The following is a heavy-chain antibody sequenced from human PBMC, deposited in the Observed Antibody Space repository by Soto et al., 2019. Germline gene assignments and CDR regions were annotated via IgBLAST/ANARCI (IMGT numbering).Heavy chain of an antibody. CDR3: ARVNRPSYSSRGYYYSGMDV. J-gene: IGHJ6*02. CDR2: IIAYFGTA. Sequence: ASVKVSCKASGYTFTSYGISWVRQAPGQGLEWMGWIIAYFGTANYAQKLQGRVTITADESTSTAYMELSSLRSEDTAVYYCARVNRPSYSSRGYYYSGMDVWGQGTTVTVSS. D-gene: IGHD6-13*01. V-gene: IGHV1-69*13. CDR1: GYTFTSYG.